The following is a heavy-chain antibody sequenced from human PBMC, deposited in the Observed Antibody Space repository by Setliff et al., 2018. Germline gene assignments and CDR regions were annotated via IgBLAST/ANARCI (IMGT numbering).Heavy chain of an antibody. J-gene: IGHJ4*02. CDR1: GYSFTKYW. Sequence: RGESLKISCKAAGYSFTKYWIGWVRQMPGKGLEWMGIIDPADSDTTYSPSFQGQVTISADKSIGTAYLQWGSLKASDTAIYYCARRADGYNDFFDSWGQGTLVAVSS. D-gene: IGHD6-25*01. V-gene: IGHV5-51*01. CDR3: ARRADGYNDFFDS. CDR2: IDPADSDT.